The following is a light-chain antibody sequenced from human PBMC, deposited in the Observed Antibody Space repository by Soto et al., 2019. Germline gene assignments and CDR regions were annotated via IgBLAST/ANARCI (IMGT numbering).Light chain of an antibody. CDR3: AAWDDSLNVV. J-gene: IGLJ2*01. CDR1: SSNNGSNT. Sequence: QLVLTQPPSASGTPGQRVTISCSGSSSNNGSNTVNWYQQLPGTAPKLLIYSNNQRPSGVPDRFSGSKSGTSASLAISGLQSEDEADYYCAAWDDSLNVVFGGGTKLTVL. V-gene: IGLV1-44*01. CDR2: SNN.